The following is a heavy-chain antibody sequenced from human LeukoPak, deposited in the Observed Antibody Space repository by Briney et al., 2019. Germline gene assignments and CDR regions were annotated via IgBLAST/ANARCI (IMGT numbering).Heavy chain of an antibody. CDR3: ARDPDYYDSSGLAFDI. CDR1: GYSIRSGFY. J-gene: IGHJ3*02. D-gene: IGHD3-22*01. V-gene: IGHV4-38-2*02. CDR2: IYYSGST. Sequence: PSETLSLTCTVSGYSIRSGFYWGWIRQPPGKGLEWIGYIYYSGSTNYNPSLKSRVTISVDTSKNQFSLKLSSVTAADTAVYYCARDPDYYDSSGLAFDIWGQGTMVTVSS.